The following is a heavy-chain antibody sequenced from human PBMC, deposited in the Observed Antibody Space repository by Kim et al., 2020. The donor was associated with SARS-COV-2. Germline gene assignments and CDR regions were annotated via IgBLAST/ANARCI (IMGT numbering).Heavy chain of an antibody. J-gene: IGHJ4*02. CDR2: IWYDGSNK. D-gene: IGHD2-15*01. Sequence: GGSLRLSCAASRFTFSSYGLHWVRQAPGKGLEWVAVIWYDGSNKYHADAVKGRFTISRDNTKNTLYLQMNNLRAEDTAVYYCAKERRKYCSGGCCHLEYWGQGTLVTVSS. V-gene: IGHV3-33*06. CDR1: RFTFSSYG. CDR3: AKERRKYCSGGCCHLEY.